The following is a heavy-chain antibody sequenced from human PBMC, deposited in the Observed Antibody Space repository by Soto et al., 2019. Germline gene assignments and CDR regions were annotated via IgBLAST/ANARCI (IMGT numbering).Heavy chain of an antibody. CDR3: AKDKQWLVRSPSDDAFDI. CDR2: ISGSGGST. J-gene: IGHJ3*02. D-gene: IGHD6-19*01. CDR1: GFTFSSYA. Sequence: EVQLLESGGGLVQPGGSLRLSCAASGFTFSSYAMSWVRQAPGKGLEWVSAISGSGGSTYYADSVKGRFTISRDNSKNTLCLQMNSLRAEDTAVYYCAKDKQWLVRSPSDDAFDIWGQGTMVTVSS. V-gene: IGHV3-23*01.